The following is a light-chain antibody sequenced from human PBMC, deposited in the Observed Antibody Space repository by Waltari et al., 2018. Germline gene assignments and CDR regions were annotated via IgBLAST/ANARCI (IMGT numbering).Light chain of an antibody. CDR3: QSYDSSLRVV. V-gene: IGLV1-40*01. Sequence: QSVLTQPPSVSVAPGQRGTTSCPGRSSNIGPGYDVHWYQQLPGTAPNLLIYGNSNRPSGVPDRFSGSKSGTSASLAITGLQAEDEADYYCQSYDSSLRVVVGGGTKLTVL. CDR1: SSNIGPGYD. CDR2: GNS. J-gene: IGLJ2*01.